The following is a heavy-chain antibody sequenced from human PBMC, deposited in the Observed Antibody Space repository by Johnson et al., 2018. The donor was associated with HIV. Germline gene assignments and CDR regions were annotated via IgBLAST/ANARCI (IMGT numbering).Heavy chain of an antibody. CDR2: IYPGGNA. J-gene: IGHJ3*02. V-gene: IGHV3-53*04. CDR1: GFTVSSNY. Sequence: VQLVESGGGLVQPGGSLRLSCAASGFTVSSNYMSWVRQAPGKGLEWVSAIYPGGNAYYAAPAKGRLTIPGHNSKNTLYLQVDSLSVEDTAVYYCARGEGAYCGGDCYYAFDIWGQGTMVTVSS. CDR3: ARGEGAYCGGDCYYAFDI. D-gene: IGHD2-21*02.